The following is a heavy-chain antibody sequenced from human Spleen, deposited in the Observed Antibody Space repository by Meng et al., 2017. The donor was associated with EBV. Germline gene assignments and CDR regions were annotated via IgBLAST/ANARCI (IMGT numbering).Heavy chain of an antibody. V-gene: IGHV2-5*02. CDR1: VSPLSSTEVG. Sequence: QITLDRSVPPPRNPTPPLTLACIFSVSPLSSTEVGIGWTPQTPGKALECLALIDLDDDKRYSPSLKNRLTITKNTSKNQVVLTMTNMDPVDTATYYCAHKDIAAPFDPWGQGTLVTVSS. J-gene: IGHJ5*02. CDR3: AHKDIAAPFDP. CDR2: IDLDDDK. D-gene: IGHD6-13*01.